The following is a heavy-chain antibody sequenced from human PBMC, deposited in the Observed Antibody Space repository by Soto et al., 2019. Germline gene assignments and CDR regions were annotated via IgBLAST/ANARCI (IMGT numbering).Heavy chain of an antibody. Sequence: QVQLVQSGGEVKKPGASVKVSCKASGDTVTKYGISWVRQAPGQGLEWLGWISSYNGHTNYALKFQDRITFATDTASNTASMELRSLTSDDTAGYYCARATSIAAAGKETWGQGTVVTVSS. CDR3: ARATSIAAAGKET. D-gene: IGHD6-13*01. CDR2: ISSYNGHT. J-gene: IGHJ4*02. CDR1: GDTVTKYG. V-gene: IGHV1-18*01.